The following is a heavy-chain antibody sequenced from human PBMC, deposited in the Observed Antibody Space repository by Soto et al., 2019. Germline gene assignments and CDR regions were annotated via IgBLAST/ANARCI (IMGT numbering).Heavy chain of an antibody. V-gene: IGHV3-15*01. CDR1: GFTFSNAW. D-gene: IGHD6-19*01. J-gene: IGHJ4*02. CDR3: TTGSTVAGYFDY. CDR2: IKSKTDGGTT. Sequence: EVQLVESGGGLVKPGGSLRLSCAASGFTFSNAWMSWVRQAPGKGLEWVGRIKSKTDGGTTDYAAPVKGRFTISRDDSKNTLYLQMNSLKTEDTAVYYCTTGSTVAGYFDYWGQGTLVTVSS.